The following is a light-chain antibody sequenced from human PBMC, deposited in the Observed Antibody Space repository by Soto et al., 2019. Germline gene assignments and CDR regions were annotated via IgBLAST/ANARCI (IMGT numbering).Light chain of an antibody. CDR2: GIS. Sequence: ESVLTQSPGTLSLSPGERATLSCRVSQSVSNSYFAWYQQKPGQAHRLLIYGISSRATGIPDRFSGSGSGTDFTLTISILDPEDFVVYYCQQYSTLPHTFGQGTKLEVK. CDR3: QQYSTLPHT. J-gene: IGKJ2*01. CDR1: QSVSNSY. V-gene: IGKV3-20*01.